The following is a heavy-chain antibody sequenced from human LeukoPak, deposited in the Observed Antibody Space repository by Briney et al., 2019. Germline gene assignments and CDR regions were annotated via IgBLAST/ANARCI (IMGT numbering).Heavy chain of an antibody. CDR3: ARGRDIVVVPAAIPPYYYYMDV. V-gene: IGHV4-59*01. J-gene: IGHJ6*03. CDR1: GGSISSYY. CDR2: IYYSGST. D-gene: IGHD2-2*02. Sequence: SETLSLTCTVSGGSISSYYWSWIRQPPGKGLKWIGYIYYSGSTNYNPSLKSRVTISVDTSKNQFSLKLSSVTAADTAVYYCARGRDIVVVPAAIPPYYYYMDVWGKGTTVTVSS.